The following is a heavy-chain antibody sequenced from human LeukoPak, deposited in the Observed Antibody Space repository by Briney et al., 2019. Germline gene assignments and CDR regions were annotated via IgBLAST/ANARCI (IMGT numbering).Heavy chain of an antibody. J-gene: IGHJ4*02. CDR1: GFTFDDYG. CDR3: AKGPGDYDSSGYYVDY. CDR2: INWNGGST. D-gene: IGHD3-22*01. V-gene: IGHV3-20*04. Sequence: PGGSLRLSCAASGFTFDDYGMSWVRQAPGKGLEWVSGINWNGGSTGYADSVKGRFTISRDNSKNTLYLQMNSLRAEDTAVYYCAKGPGDYDSSGYYVDYWGQGTLVTVSS.